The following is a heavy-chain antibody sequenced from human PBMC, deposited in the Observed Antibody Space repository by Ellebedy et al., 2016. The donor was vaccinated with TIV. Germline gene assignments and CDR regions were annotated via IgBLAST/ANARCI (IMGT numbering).Heavy chain of an antibody. CDR1: GYTFSSYA. CDR3: ARGLGRFDY. Sequence: PGGSLRLSCAGSGYTFSSYAMTWVRQAPGKALEWVSAVSGSGDTTYYADSVKGRFTISRDNSKNTLYLQMDSLRVEDTAVYFCARGLGRFDYWGQGTLVTVSS. J-gene: IGHJ4*02. CDR2: VSGSGDTT. V-gene: IGHV3-23*01. D-gene: IGHD3-9*01.